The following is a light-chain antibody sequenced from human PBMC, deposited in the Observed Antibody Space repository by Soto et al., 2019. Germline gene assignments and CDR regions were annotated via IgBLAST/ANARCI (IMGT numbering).Light chain of an antibody. CDR3: QQSYSTSPLT. V-gene: IGKV1-39*01. CDR2: AAS. J-gene: IGKJ4*01. CDR1: QSISNY. Sequence: DIQMTQSPSSLSASVGDRVTITCRARQSISNYLNWYQQKPGKAPKLLIYAASSLQSGVPSRFRGSGSGTDFTLTISSLQPEDVATYYCQQSYSTSPLTFGGGTKVE.